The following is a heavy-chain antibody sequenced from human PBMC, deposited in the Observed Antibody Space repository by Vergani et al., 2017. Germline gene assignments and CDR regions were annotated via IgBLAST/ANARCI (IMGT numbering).Heavy chain of an antibody. CDR3: ARDWCSGGSCYSAYFDY. J-gene: IGHJ4*02. V-gene: IGHV1-18*04. CDR2: ISAYNGNT. D-gene: IGHD2-15*01. CDR1: GYTFTSYG. Sequence: QVQLVPSGAEVKKPGASVKVSCKASGYTFTSYGISWVRQAPGQGLEWMGWISAYNGNTNYAQKLQGRVTMTTDTSTSTAYMELRSLRSDDTAVYYCARDWCSGGSCYSAYFDYWGQGTLVTVSS.